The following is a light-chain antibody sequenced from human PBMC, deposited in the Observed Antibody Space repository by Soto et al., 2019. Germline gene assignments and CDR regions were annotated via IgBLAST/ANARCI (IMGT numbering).Light chain of an antibody. J-gene: IGLJ3*02. CDR1: SSNIGDNY. V-gene: IGLV1-51*01. CDR2: DNY. Sequence: QSLLTQPPSMSAAPGQRVTISCSGTSSNIGDNYVSWYRQFPGTAPELLIYDNYKRPSGIPDRFSGSKSGTSATLGITGLQTGDEADYYCGTWDTSLSNWVVGGGTQLTVL. CDR3: GTWDTSLSNWV.